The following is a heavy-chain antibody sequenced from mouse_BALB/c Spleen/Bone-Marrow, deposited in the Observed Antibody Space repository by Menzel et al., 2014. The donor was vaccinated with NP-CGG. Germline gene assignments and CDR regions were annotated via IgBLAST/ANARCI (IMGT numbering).Heavy chain of an antibody. CDR3: AKRGLENYYWYFGV. Sequence: EVKVVESGGDLVKPGGSLKLSCAASGFTFSSYGMSWVRQTPDKSLEWVATISSGGSYTYYPDSVKGRFTISRDDAKNTLHQQRSMLKSEATTIYYCAKRGLENYYWYFGVWGAGTTVTVSS. CDR1: GFTFSSYG. J-gene: IGHJ1*01. CDR2: ISSGGSYT. V-gene: IGHV5-6*02.